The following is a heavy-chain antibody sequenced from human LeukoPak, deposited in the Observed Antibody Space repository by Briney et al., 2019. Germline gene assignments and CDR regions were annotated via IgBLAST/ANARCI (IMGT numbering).Heavy chain of an antibody. CDR3: ARARNYYDSSGPPSHYYYYYMDV. CDR1: GGTFSSYA. V-gene: IGHV1-69*13. Sequence: PVKVSCKASGGTFSSYAISWVRQAPGQGLEWMGGIIPIFGTANYAQKFQGRVTITADESTSTAYMELSSLRSEDTAVYYCARARNYYDSSGPPSHYYYYYMDVWGKGTTVTISS. J-gene: IGHJ6*03. CDR2: IIPIFGTA. D-gene: IGHD3-22*01.